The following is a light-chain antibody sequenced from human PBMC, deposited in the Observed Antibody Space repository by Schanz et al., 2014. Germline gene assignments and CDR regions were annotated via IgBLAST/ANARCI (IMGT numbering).Light chain of an antibody. CDR2: EDS. CDR1: SSDVGSYDL. V-gene: IGLV2-14*02. J-gene: IGLJ2*01. CDR3: SSHTAITTAVV. Sequence: QSALTQPASVSGSPGQSTTISCIGTSSDVGSYDLVSWYQQYPGRAPKLMIYEDSTRPSGVSNRFSGSKSGNTASLTISGLQAEDEADYHCSSHTAITTAVVFGGGTKLTVL.